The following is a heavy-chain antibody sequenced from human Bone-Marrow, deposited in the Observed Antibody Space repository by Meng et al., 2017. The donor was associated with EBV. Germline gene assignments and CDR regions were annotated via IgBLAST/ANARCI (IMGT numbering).Heavy chain of an antibody. J-gene: IGHJ5*02. CDR2: IYHSGST. D-gene: IGHD2-21*02. CDR3: ARAWSVTSGFDP. Sequence: HVQLQESAPGPWNPWGPPPLTCPVSGGPISSINGGSWVRQPPGKGLEWIGEIYHSGSTNYNPSLKSRVTISVDKSKNQFSLKLSSVTAADTAVYYCARAWSVTSGFDPWGQGTLVTVSS. CDR1: GGPISSING. V-gene: IGHV4-4*02.